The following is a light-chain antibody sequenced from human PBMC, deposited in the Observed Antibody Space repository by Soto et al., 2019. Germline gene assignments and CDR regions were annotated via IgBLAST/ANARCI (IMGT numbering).Light chain of an antibody. CDR3: QQYNNWPLT. Sequence: EIVLTQSPVTLSLSPGERATLSCRASQSVSGYLAWYQQKPGQAPRLLIYGASTWATGIPARFSGSGSGTEFTLTISSLQSEDFAVYYCQQYNNWPLTFGGGTNVEIK. CDR2: GAS. V-gene: IGKV3-15*01. CDR1: QSVSGY. J-gene: IGKJ4*01.